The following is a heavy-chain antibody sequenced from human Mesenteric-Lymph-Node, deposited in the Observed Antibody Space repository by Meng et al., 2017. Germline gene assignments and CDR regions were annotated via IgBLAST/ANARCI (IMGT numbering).Heavy chain of an antibody. CDR3: ARYHLTFDY. CDR2: IXHSGRT. V-gene: IGHV4-34*01. CDR1: GGSVSGYY. Sequence: QVQLQQWGAGLLKPSETLSLTCAFSGGSVSGYYWSWIRQPPGKGLEWIGEIXHSGRTNYNPSLKSRVTISVDTSKNQFSLKVRSVTAADTAVYYCARYHLTFDYWGQGTLVTVSS. D-gene: IGHD2-21*02. J-gene: IGHJ4*02.